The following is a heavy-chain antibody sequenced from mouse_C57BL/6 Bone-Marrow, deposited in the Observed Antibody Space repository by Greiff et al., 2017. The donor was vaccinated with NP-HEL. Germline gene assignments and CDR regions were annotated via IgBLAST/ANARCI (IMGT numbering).Heavy chain of an antibody. V-gene: IGHV10-3*01. CDR1: GFTFNTYA. CDR3: VRDRETAQATDFAY. Sequence: EVKLEESGGGLVQPKGSLKLSCAASGFTFNTYAMHWVRQAPGKGLEWVARIRSKSSNYATYYADSVKDRFTISRDDSQSMLYLQRNNLKTEDTAMYYCVRDRETAQATDFAYWGQGTLVTVSA. J-gene: IGHJ3*01. D-gene: IGHD3-2*02. CDR2: IRSKSSNYAT.